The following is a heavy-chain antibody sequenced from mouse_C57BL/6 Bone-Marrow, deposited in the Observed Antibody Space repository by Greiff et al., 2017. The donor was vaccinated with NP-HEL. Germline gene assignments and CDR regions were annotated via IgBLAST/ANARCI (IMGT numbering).Heavy chain of an antibody. D-gene: IGHD1-1*01. V-gene: IGHV5-6*01. CDR1: GFTFSSYG. CDR2: ISSGGSYT. Sequence: EVQGVESGGDLVKPGGSLKLSCAASGFTFSSYGMSWVRQTPDKRLEWVATISSGGSYTYYPDSVKGRFTFSRDNANNTLYLQMSRQKSEDTAMYYCAKQVYYYGSSDEYGGKGATLTVSS. J-gene: IGHJ2*01. CDR3: AKQVYYYGSSDEY.